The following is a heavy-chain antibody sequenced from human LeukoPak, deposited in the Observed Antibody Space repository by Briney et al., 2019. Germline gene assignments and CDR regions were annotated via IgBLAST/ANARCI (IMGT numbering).Heavy chain of an antibody. D-gene: IGHD6-13*01. Sequence: SETLSLTCTVSGGSISSSSYYWGWIRQPPGKGLEWIGSIYYSGSTHYNPSLKSRVTISVDTSKNQFSLKLSSVTAADTAVYYCATIYSSSWYLFDYWGQGTLVTVSS. V-gene: IGHV4-39*01. J-gene: IGHJ4*02. CDR3: ATIYSSSWYLFDY. CDR2: IYYSGST. CDR1: GGSISSSSYY.